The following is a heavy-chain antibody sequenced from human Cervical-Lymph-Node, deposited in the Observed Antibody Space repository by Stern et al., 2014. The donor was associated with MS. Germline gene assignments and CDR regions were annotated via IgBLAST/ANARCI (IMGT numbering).Heavy chain of an antibody. V-gene: IGHV5-51*01. J-gene: IGHJ4*02. D-gene: IGHD6-13*01. CDR3: ARHGGQQLVLGFDS. Sequence: VQLVQSGAEVKKPGESLKISCKGSGHSFSNYWIGWVRQMPGKGLGWMGMIYAGDSDTRYRPSFQGHAPISADKSISTAYLQWSSLEASDTATYYCARHGGQQLVLGFDSWGQGTLVTVSS. CDR2: IYAGDSDT. CDR1: GHSFSNYW.